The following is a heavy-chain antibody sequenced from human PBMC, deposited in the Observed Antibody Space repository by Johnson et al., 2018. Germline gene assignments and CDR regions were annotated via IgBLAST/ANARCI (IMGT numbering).Heavy chain of an antibody. CDR2: ISSNGDT. V-gene: IGHV3-74*01. Sequence: QWVRQRPGKGLMWVSRISSNGDTRYADLVEGRFTISRDNAKNTLYMQMSSLRAEDTAVYYCVRNLGYCTNGVCFDFWGQCTLVTVSS. D-gene: IGHD2-8*01. CDR3: VRNLGYCTNGVCFDF. J-gene: IGHJ4*02.